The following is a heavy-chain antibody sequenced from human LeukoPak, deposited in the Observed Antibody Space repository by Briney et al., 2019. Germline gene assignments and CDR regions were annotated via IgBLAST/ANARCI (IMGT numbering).Heavy chain of an antibody. V-gene: IGHV3-74*01. CDR3: ARVSTVWSGDYYYGMDV. Sequence: PGGSLRLSCAASGFTFSSYWMHLVRQAPGKGLVWVSRINSDGSSTSYADSVKGRFTISRDNAKNTLYLQMNSLRAEDTAVYYCARVSTVWSGDYYYGMDVWGQGTTVTVSS. CDR1: GFTFSSYW. D-gene: IGHD3-10*01. CDR2: INSDGSST. J-gene: IGHJ6*02.